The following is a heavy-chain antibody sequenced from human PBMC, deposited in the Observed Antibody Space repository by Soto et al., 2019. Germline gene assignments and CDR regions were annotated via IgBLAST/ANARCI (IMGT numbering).Heavy chain of an antibody. J-gene: IGHJ6*02. V-gene: IGHV3-23*01. CDR3: AKEGYFGYYYGMDV. Sequence: GGSLSLSCAASGFTFSSYAMSWVRQAPGKGLGWVSSISASGGSTYYADSVKGRFTISRDNSKNTLYLQMNSLRAEDTAVYYCAKEGYFGYYYGMDVWGQGTTVTVSS. CDR2: ISASGGST. CDR1: GFTFSSYA. D-gene: IGHD3-9*01.